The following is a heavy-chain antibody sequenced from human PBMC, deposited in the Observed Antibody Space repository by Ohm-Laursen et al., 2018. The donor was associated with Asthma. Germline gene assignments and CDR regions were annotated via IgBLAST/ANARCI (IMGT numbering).Heavy chain of an antibody. CDR1: GFTFSNGW. J-gene: IGHJ4*02. V-gene: IGHV3-15*01. D-gene: IGHD5-24*01. CDR2: IKSKTDGGTT. CDR3: TTDLVEMATIFVPY. Sequence: SLRLSCTASGFTFSNGWMSWVRQAPGKGLEWVGRIKSKTDGGTTDYAAPVKGRFTISRDDSKNTLYLQMNSLKTEDTAVYYCTTDLVEMATIFVPYWGQGTLVTVSS.